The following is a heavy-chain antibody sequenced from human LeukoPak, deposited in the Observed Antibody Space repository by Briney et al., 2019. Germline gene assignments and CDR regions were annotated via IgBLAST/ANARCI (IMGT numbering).Heavy chain of an antibody. V-gene: IGHV3-30*02. CDR3: ASGLHYGSGKMRFDY. CDR2: ILYDGTNK. D-gene: IGHD3-10*01. Sequence: GGSLRLSCAASGFTFSSFGMHWVRQAPGQGLEWVAFILYDGTNKYYADSVKGRFTISRDNSKNTVYLQMGSLRAEDTAMYYCASGLHYGSGKMRFDYWGQRSLGTVSS. CDR1: GFTFSSFG. J-gene: IGHJ4*02.